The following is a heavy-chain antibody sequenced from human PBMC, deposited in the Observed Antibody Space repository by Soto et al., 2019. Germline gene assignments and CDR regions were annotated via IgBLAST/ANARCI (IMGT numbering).Heavy chain of an antibody. CDR3: ARDSLDSSGNFMRHPDAFDV. V-gene: IGHV4-31*03. D-gene: IGHD3-22*01. CDR2: IHYSGNT. Sequence: QVQLQESGPGLVKPSQTLSLTCTVSGGSINSDGYYWSWIRQHPGKGLEWIGYIHYSGNTYYNTSLKSRITISIDTSKNQFSLQLSSVTVADTAVYFCARDSLDSSGNFMRHPDAFDVWGQGTGVAVSS. CDR1: GGSINSDGYY. J-gene: IGHJ3*01.